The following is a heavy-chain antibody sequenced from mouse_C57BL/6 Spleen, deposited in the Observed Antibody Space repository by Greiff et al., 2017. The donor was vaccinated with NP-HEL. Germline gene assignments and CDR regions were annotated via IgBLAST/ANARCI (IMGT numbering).Heavy chain of an antibody. CDR2: IDPSDSYT. Sequence: VQLQQPGAELVRPGTSVKLSCKASGYTFTSYWMHWVKQRPGQGLEWIGVIDPSDSYTNYNQKFKGKATLTVDTSSSTAYMQLSSLTSEDSAVYYCARTVVATDWYFDVWGTGTTVTVSS. CDR3: ARTVVATDWYFDV. CDR1: GYTFTSYW. D-gene: IGHD1-1*01. V-gene: IGHV1-59*01. J-gene: IGHJ1*03.